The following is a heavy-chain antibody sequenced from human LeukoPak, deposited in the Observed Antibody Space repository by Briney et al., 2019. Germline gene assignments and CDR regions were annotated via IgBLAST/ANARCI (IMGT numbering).Heavy chain of an antibody. Sequence: GGSLRLSCAASGFTFSSYSMNWVRQAPGKGLEWVSYISSSSSTIYYADSVKGRFTTSRDNAKNSLYLQMNSLRAEDTAVYYCARGRRFLEWLPDYWGQGTLVTVSS. V-gene: IGHV3-48*04. CDR2: ISSSSSTI. D-gene: IGHD3-3*01. CDR3: ARGRRFLEWLPDY. CDR1: GFTFSSYS. J-gene: IGHJ4*02.